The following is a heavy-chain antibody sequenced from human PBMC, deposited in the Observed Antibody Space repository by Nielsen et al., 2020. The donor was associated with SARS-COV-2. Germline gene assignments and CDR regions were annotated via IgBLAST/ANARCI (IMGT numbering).Heavy chain of an antibody. J-gene: IGHJ5*02. Sequence: GESLKISCAASGFTFSSYAVSWVRQAPGKGLEWVANIKQDGSEKYYVDSVKGRFTISRDNAKNSLYLQMNSLRAEDTAVYYCAREPDAGVTNWFDPWGQGTLVTVSS. CDR2: IKQDGSEK. CDR3: AREPDAGVTNWFDP. V-gene: IGHV3-7*01. CDR1: GFTFSSYA. D-gene: IGHD2-21*02.